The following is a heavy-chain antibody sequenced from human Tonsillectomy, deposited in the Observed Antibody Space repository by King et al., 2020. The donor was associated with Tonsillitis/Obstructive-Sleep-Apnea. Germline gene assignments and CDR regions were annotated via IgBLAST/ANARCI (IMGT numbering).Heavy chain of an antibody. J-gene: IGHJ3*02. D-gene: IGHD2-2*01. V-gene: IGHV1-69*01. CDR1: GGTFSSYA. Sequence: QLVQSGAEVKKPGSSVKVSCKASGGTFSSYAISWVRQAPGQGLEWMGGNIPIFGTANYAQKFQGRVTITADESTSTAYMELSSLRSEDTAVYYCASAPRPAAHDAFDIWGQGTMVTVSS. CDR2: NIPIFGTA. CDR3: ASAPRPAAHDAFDI.